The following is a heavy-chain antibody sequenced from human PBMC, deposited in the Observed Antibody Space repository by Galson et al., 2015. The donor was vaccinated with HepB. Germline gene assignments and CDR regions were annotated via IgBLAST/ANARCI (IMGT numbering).Heavy chain of an antibody. Sequence: SLRLSCAASEFNLRNYAMSWARQAPGKGLEWVSSICVSGANTYYADSVRGRFTISRDNSKNTLYLQMNNLRAEDTAVYYCAKYSVLQLWPRGGYLDYWGQGTLVTVSS. J-gene: IGHJ4*02. CDR2: ICVSGANT. CDR1: EFNLRNYA. V-gene: IGHV3-23*01. D-gene: IGHD5-18*01. CDR3: AKYSVLQLWPRGGYLDY.